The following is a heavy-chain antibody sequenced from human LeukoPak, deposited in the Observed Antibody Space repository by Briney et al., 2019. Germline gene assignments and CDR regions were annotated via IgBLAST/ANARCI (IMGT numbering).Heavy chain of an antibody. V-gene: IGHV4-39*01. Sequence: SETLSLTCTVSGGSISSYYWGWIRQPPGKGLEWIGSIYDRGSTYYNPSLKSRLTISVDTSKNQFSLKLSSVTAADTAVYYCASDCCSASCYGSDYWGQGTLVTVSS. J-gene: IGHJ4*02. D-gene: IGHD2-2*01. CDR1: GGSISSYY. CDR3: ASDCCSASCYGSDY. CDR2: IYDRGST.